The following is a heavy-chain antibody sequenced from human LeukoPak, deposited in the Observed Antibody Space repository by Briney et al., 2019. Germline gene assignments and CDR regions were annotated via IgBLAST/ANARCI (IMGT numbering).Heavy chain of an antibody. Sequence: GGSLRLSCAVSAFRASDYYMSWVRQAPGKGLEWVALIRGSGDTFYGDSVKGRFTISRDDSKNTVYLRMNSLRVEDTAVYFCARDRAATQDWVEFDPLGQGTLVTVSS. CDR3: ARDRAATQDWVEFDP. D-gene: IGHD2-15*01. V-gene: IGHV3-66*01. J-gene: IGHJ5*02. CDR1: AFRASDYY. CDR2: IRGSGDT.